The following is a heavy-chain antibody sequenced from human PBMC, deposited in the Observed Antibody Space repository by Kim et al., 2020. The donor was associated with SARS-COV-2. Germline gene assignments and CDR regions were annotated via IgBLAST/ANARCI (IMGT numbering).Heavy chain of an antibody. CDR2: ISYHGRDT. V-gene: IGHV3-23*01. CDR1: GVTFDTYA. D-gene: IGHD6-6*01. J-gene: IGHJ4*02. CDR3: AKGHITARQSWDY. Sequence: GGSLRLSCAVSGVTFDTYAMSWVRQAPGKGLEWVSGISYHGRDTDYADSVKGRFTISRDNSKNTLYLQMNSLRAEDTAVYFCAKGHITARQSWDYWGQGTLVPVSS.